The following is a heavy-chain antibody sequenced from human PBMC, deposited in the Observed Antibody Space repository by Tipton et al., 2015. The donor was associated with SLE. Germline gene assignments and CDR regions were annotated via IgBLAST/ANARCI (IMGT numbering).Heavy chain of an antibody. CDR3: ARHWGKDGYNYWYFDL. J-gene: IGHJ2*01. CDR2: IYYTGST. V-gene: IGHV4-39*01. D-gene: IGHD5-24*01. CDR1: DRSLSSDNSY. Sequence: TLSLTCPVSDRSLSSDNSYCGWITQPPWKGLEWIGSIYYTGSTHYNPSLKSRVPMSVDTSKNQFSLKLSSVTAADTAVFYCARHWGKDGYNYWYFDLWGRGTRVTVSS.